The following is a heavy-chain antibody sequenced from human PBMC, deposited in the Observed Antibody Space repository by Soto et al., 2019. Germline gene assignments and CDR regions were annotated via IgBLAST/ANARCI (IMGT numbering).Heavy chain of an antibody. CDR1: GFTFSDYY. CDR3: ARDHQVRGPYDE. V-gene: IGHV3-11*05. Sequence: QVQLVESGGGLVKPGGSLRLSCAASGFTFSDYYMSWIRQAPGKGLEWLSYISSSGSYTNYADSVKGRFTISRENAKNSLYLQMNSLRAEDTAVYYCARDHQVRGPYDEWGQGTLVTVSS. D-gene: IGHD3-10*01. CDR2: ISSSGSYT. J-gene: IGHJ4*02.